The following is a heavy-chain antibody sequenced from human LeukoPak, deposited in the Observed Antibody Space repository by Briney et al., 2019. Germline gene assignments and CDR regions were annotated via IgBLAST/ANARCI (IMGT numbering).Heavy chain of an antibody. J-gene: IGHJ4*02. CDR1: GFTLRNHW. CDR2: ISRDGSST. Sequence: PGGSLRLSCAASGFTLRNHWMHWVRQAPGKGLVWVSRISRDGSSTTYADSVKGRFTISRDNAKNTLYLQMNNLKAEDTAMYYCARDQRVTGRPDIDYWGQGTLVIVSS. CDR3: ARDQRVTGRPDIDY. D-gene: IGHD6-6*01. V-gene: IGHV3-74*03.